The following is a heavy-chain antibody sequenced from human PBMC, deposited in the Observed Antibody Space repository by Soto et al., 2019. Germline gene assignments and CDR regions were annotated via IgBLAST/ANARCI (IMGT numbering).Heavy chain of an antibody. Sequence: QVQLQESGPGLVRPSETLSLTCTVSGDSVSSLSYYWTWIRQPPGKGLEWIGYIYYNGITTYNPSLKSRVTMSVDTSKNQFSLELNSVTAADTAVYYCARDYVIGNWYFDVWGRGTQVNVSS. V-gene: IGHV4-61*01. CDR3: ARDYVIGNWYFDV. CDR2: IYYNGIT. J-gene: IGHJ2*01. D-gene: IGHD3-16*01. CDR1: GDSVSSLSYY.